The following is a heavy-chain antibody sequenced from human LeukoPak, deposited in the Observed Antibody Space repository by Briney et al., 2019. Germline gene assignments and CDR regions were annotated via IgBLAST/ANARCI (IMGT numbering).Heavy chain of an antibody. CDR1: GFTFSSYA. Sequence: PGGSLRLSCAASGFTFSSYAMSWVRQAPGKGLEWVSAISGSGGSTYCADSVKGRFTISRDNSKNTLYLQMNSLRAEDTAVYYCARGGSYLSAFDIWGQGTMVTVSS. V-gene: IGHV3-23*01. CDR2: ISGSGGST. CDR3: ARGGSYLSAFDI. J-gene: IGHJ3*02. D-gene: IGHD1-26*01.